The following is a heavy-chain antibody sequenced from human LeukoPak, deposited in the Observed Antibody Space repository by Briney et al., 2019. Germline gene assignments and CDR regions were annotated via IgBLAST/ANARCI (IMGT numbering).Heavy chain of an antibody. CDR3: ATGRSDILTGYSN. CDR1: RLTINNAW. J-gene: IGHJ4*02. D-gene: IGHD3-9*01. Sequence: GGSLRLSCAVSRLTINNAWMNWVRQAPGKWLEWVGRIKSRTDGGTTDYAAPVKGRFIISRDDPKNTLYLQMNSLKIEDTAVYFCATGRSDILTGYSNWGQGTLVTVSS. CDR2: IKSRTDGGTT. V-gene: IGHV3-15*07.